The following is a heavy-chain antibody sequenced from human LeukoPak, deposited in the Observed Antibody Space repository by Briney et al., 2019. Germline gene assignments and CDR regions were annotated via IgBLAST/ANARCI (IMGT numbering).Heavy chain of an antibody. CDR1: GGSISSYY. Sequence: SETLSLTCTVSGGSISSYYWSWIRQPPGKGLEWIGYIYYSGSTNYKPSVKSRVTISVDTSKNQFSLKLSSVTAADTAVYYCARGGYYGSGNDFGSDPWGQGTLVTVSS. CDR2: IYYSGST. V-gene: IGHV4-59*01. CDR3: ARGGYYGSGNDFGSDP. D-gene: IGHD3-10*01. J-gene: IGHJ5*02.